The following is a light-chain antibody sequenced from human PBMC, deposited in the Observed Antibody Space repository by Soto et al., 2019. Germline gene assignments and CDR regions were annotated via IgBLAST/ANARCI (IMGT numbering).Light chain of an antibody. CDR1: NIGSKS. Sequence: SSVLTQPPSVSVAPGKTARITCGGTNIGSKSVHWYQQKPGQAPVLVIYYDSDRPSGSPERFSGSNSGNTATLTISRVEAGDEADYYCQVWDSSSDHRVFGGGPELTVL. J-gene: IGLJ3*02. V-gene: IGLV3-21*04. CDR2: YDS. CDR3: QVWDSSSDHRV.